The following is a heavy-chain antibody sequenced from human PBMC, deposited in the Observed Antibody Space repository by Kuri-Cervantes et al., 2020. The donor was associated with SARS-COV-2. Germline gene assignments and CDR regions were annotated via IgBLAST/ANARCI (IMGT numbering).Heavy chain of an antibody. CDR3: ARVYSSSWVPGDYYYYMDV. J-gene: IGHJ6*03. D-gene: IGHD6-6*01. Sequence: GGSLRLSCAASGFTFSSYSMNWVRQAPGKGLEWVSYISSSSSTIYYADSVKGRFTISRDNAKNSLYLQVNSLRAEDTAVYYCARVYSSSWVPGDYYYYMDVWGKGTTVTVSS. V-gene: IGHV3-48*01. CDR1: GFTFSSYS. CDR2: ISSSSSTI.